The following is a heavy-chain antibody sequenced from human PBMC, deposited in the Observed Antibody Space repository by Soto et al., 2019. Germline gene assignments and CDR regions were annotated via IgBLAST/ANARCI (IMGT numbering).Heavy chain of an antibody. CDR3: AKSYGSGSYYIPNWFDP. J-gene: IGHJ5*02. D-gene: IGHD3-10*01. CDR1: GFTFSSYA. CDR2: ISGSGGST. Sequence: GGSLRLSCAASGFTFSSYAMSWVRQAPGKGLEWVSAISGSGGSTYYADSVKGRFTISRDNSKNTLYLQMNSLRAEDMAVYYCAKSYGSGSYYIPNWFDPWGQGTLVTVSS. V-gene: IGHV3-23*01.